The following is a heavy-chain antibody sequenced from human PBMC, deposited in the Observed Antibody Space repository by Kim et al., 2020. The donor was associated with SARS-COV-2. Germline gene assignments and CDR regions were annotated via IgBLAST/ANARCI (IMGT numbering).Heavy chain of an antibody. D-gene: IGHD3-10*01. V-gene: IGHV3-7*03. CDR3: ARDQGGIQVWFGELSAGGYFDS. Sequence: GGSLRLSCTTSEVTFRSYWMTWVRQAPGKGLEWVANIKQDGSEKHYVDSVKGRFTVYRDNAKNSLFLQMDALRAEDTAVYYCARDQGGIQVWFGELSAGGYFDSWGQGIRVTVSA. J-gene: IGHJ4*02. CDR1: EVTFRSYW. CDR2: IKQDGSEK.